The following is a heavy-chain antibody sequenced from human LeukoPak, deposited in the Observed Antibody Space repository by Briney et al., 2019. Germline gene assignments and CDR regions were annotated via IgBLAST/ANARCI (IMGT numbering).Heavy chain of an antibody. CDR2: ITWNSGNI. CDR1: GFTFTDQA. Sequence: GGSLRLSCAASGFTFTDQAMHWVRQAPGKGLEWVSGITWNSGNIVYADSVKGRFTISRDNAKNSLYLQMNSLRAEDMALYYCAKDWGNGYSYGCLDYWGQGTLVTVSS. J-gene: IGHJ4*02. CDR3: AKDWGNGYSYGCLDY. D-gene: IGHD5-18*01. V-gene: IGHV3-9*03.